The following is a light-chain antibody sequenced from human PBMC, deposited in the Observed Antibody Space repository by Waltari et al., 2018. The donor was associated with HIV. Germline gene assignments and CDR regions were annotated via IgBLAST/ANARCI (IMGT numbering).Light chain of an antibody. Sequence: QLVVTQSPSVSASLGASVKLTCTLSSGHSAYAIAWLQQQPEKGPRYLMRLNSDGTHTKGDGFPDRFSGSSSGTERYLTISSLQSEDGADYYCQTWGTGSVVFGGGTKVTVL. J-gene: IGLJ2*01. V-gene: IGLV4-69*02. CDR2: LNSDGTH. CDR1: SGHSAYA. CDR3: QTWGTGSVV.